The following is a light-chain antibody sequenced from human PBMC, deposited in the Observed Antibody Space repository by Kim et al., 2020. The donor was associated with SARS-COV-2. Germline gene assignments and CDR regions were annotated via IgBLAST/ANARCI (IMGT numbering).Light chain of an antibody. Sequence: SYELTQPPSVSVSPGQTASITCSGNKLGDKYASWYQQKPGQSPVVVLYQDNKRPSGIPERFSGSNSGNTATLTISGTQPMDEADYYCQAWDSGTVVFGGGNKVTVL. CDR3: QAWDSGTVV. V-gene: IGLV3-1*01. J-gene: IGLJ2*01. CDR2: QDN. CDR1: KLGDKY.